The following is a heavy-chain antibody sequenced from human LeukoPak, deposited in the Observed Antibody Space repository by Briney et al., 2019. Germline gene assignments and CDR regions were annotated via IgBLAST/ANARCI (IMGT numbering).Heavy chain of an antibody. CDR3: ARLIGYCSSTSCSDWFDP. CDR1: GYTVTSYD. J-gene: IGHJ5*02. CDR2: MNPNSGNR. D-gene: IGHD2-2*01. V-gene: IGHV1-8*01. Sequence: GASVKVSCKASGYTVTSYDINWVRQATGQGLEWMGWMNPNSGNRGHAQKFQGRVTMTRNTSISTAYMELSSLRSEDTAVYYCARLIGYCSSTSCSDWFDPWGQGTLVTVSS.